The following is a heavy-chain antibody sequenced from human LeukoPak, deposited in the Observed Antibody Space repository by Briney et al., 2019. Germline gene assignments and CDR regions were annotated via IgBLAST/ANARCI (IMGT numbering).Heavy chain of an antibody. D-gene: IGHD6-6*01. J-gene: IGHJ4*02. CDR1: GFTFSSYA. CDR2: ISGSGGST. CDR3: AKDIYSSSSLFDY. Sequence: GGSLRLSCAASGFTFSSYAMSWVRQAPGKGLEWVSAISGSGGSTYYADSVKARFTISRDNSKKTLYLQMNSLRGEDTAVYYCAKDIYSSSSLFDYWGQGTLVTVSS. V-gene: IGHV3-23*01.